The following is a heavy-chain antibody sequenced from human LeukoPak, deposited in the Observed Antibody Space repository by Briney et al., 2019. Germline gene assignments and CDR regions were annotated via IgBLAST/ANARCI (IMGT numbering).Heavy chain of an antibody. D-gene: IGHD2-15*01. CDR3: ARDSVVAAIQDYYYYGMDV. CDR1: GYTFTSYG. CDR2: ISAYNGDT. J-gene: IGHJ6*02. Sequence: ASVKVSCKASGYTFTSYGISWVRQAPGQGLEWMGWISAYNGDTNYAQKLQGRVTMTTDTSTSTAYMELRSLRSDVTAVYYCARDSVVAAIQDYYYYGMDVWGQGTTVTVSS. V-gene: IGHV1-18*01.